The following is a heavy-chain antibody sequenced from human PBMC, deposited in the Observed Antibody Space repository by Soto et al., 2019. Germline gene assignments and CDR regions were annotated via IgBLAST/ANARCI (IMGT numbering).Heavy chain of an antibody. CDR1: GGSLSRYY. CDR3: ARDSGTSGWSGYDFYYYYYMDV. J-gene: IGHJ6*03. CDR2: IYYSGST. V-gene: IGHV4-59*01. Sequence: SETLSLPCTVSGGSLSRYYWSLIRQPPGKGLEWIGYIYYSGSTNYNPSLKSRVTISVDTSKNQFSLKLSSVTAADTAVYYCARDSGTSGWSGYDFYYYYYMDVWGKGTTVTVSS. D-gene: IGHD3-3*01.